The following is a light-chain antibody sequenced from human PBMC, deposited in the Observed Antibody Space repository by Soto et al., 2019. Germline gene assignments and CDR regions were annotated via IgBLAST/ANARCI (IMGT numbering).Light chain of an antibody. CDR1: QSVSSN. J-gene: IGKJ1*01. V-gene: IGKV3-15*01. Sequence: EIVMTQSPATLSVSPGERATLSCRASQSVSSNLAWYQQKPGQAPRLLIYGASTRATGIPARFSGSGSGTEVILTISSLQYADFLVYYCRQYNNWSPWTFGQGTKVEIK. CDR3: RQYNNWSPWT. CDR2: GAS.